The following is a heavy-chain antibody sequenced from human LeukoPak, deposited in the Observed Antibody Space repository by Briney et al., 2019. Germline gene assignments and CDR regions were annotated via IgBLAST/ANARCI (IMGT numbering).Heavy chain of an antibody. V-gene: IGHV4-59*01. CDR1: GGSISSYY. CDR2: IYYSGST. Sequence: SETLSLTCTVSGGSISSYYWSWIRQPPGKGLEWIGYIYYSGSTNYNPSLKSRVTISVDTSKNQFSLKLSSVTAADTAVYYCARDGYYYDRSGYLESPGHMDVWGKGTTVTVSS. J-gene: IGHJ6*03. D-gene: IGHD3-22*01. CDR3: ARDGYYYDRSGYLESPGHMDV.